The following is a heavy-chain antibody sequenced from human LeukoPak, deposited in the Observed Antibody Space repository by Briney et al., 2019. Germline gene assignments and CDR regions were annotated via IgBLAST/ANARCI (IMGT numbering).Heavy chain of an antibody. CDR2: IYNSGGT. D-gene: IGHD5-18*01. CDR3: ARLGYSGSDFDY. CDR1: GGSITSHY. Sequence: PSETLSLTCTVSGGSITSHYCSWIRQPPGKGLEWIGYIYNSGGTNYNPSLKSRVTISVDTSKNQFSLKFNSVTAADTAVYYCARLGYSGSDFDYWGQGTLVTVSS. V-gene: IGHV4-59*08. J-gene: IGHJ4*02.